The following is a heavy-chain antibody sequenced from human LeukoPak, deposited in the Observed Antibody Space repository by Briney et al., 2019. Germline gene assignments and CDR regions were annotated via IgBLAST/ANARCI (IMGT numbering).Heavy chain of an antibody. CDR2: IKQDGSEK. Sequence: GGSLGLSCATSGFSSTNYWMNWVRQAPGKGLEWVAHIKQDGSEKYYVDSMKGRITISRDNAKNSVYLQMNSLRVEDTAVYYCTRSPEGRPIDYWGQGTLVTVSS. CDR1: GFSSTNYW. CDR3: TRSPEGRPIDY. J-gene: IGHJ4*02. D-gene: IGHD3-10*01. V-gene: IGHV3-7*01.